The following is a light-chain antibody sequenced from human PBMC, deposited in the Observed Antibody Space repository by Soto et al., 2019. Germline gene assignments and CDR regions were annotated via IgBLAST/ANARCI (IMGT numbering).Light chain of an antibody. V-gene: IGLV2-14*01. CDR3: SLYTSSTFYV. CDR2: EVS. J-gene: IGLJ1*01. CDR1: SSDVGGYNY. Sequence: QSALTQPASVSGSPGQSITISCTGTSSDVGGYNYVSWYQQHPGKAPKLMIYEVSNRPSGVSNRSSGSKSGNTASLTISGLQAEDEADYYCSLYTSSTFYVFGTGIKVTLL.